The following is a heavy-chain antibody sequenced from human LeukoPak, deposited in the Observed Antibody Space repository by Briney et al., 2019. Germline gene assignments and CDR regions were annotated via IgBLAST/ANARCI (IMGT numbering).Heavy chain of an antibody. D-gene: IGHD2-8*01. Sequence: SQTLSLTCTVSGGSISSGSYYWTWIRQPAGQGLEWIGRIYITESANYNSSLESRVTILVDTSKNQFSLKLSSVTAADTAIYYCARSRERICTNPPCYVDLQATWGQGALVTVSP. J-gene: IGHJ4*02. CDR2: IYITESA. CDR1: GGSISSGSYY. CDR3: ARSRERICTNPPCYVDLQAT. V-gene: IGHV4-61*02.